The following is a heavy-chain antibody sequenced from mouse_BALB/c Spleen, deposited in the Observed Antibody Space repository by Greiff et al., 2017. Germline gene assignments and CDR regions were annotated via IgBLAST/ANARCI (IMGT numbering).Heavy chain of an antibody. Sequence: VQLLQPGAELVTPGDSVKLSCTASGFTFTSYWMHWVKQTPGKGLEWIGEIDPSDSYTYYNPKFKGKATMTVDKPSSTTYMQLSSLTMEDSAVYDCARHGCYRAMDYWGQGTTLTVAA. V-gene: IGHV1-69*02. CDR3: ARHGCYRAMDY. D-gene: IGHD6-1*01. CDR2: IDPSDSYT. J-gene: IGHJ2*01. CDR1: GFTFTSYW.